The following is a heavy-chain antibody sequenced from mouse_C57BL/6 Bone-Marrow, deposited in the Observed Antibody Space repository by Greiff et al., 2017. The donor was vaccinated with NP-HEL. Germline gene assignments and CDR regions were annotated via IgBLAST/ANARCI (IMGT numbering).Heavy chain of an antibody. J-gene: IGHJ2*01. CDR1: GYTFTDYY. CDR2: INPNNGGT. Sequence: EVQLQQSGPELVKPGASVRISCKASGYTFTDYYMNWVKQSHGKSLEWIGDINPNNGGTSYNQKFKGKATLTVDKSSSTAYMELRSLTSEDSAVYYCAREGNGSIRLFDYWGQGTTLTVSS. CDR3: AREGNGSIRLFDY. V-gene: IGHV1-26*01. D-gene: IGHD1-1*01.